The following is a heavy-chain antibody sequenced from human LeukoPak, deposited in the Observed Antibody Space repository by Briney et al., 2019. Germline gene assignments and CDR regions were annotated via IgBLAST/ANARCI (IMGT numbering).Heavy chain of an antibody. CDR3: AKYHSGSGYYSDYFDY. CDR2: ISGSGGST. Sequence: GGSLRLSCAASGFTFSSYAMSWVRQAPGKGLEWVSAISGSGGSTYYADSVKGRFTISRDNSKNTLYLQMNSLRAEDTAVYYCAKYHSGSGYYSDYFDYWGQGTLVTVSS. CDR1: GFTFSSYA. J-gene: IGHJ4*02. D-gene: IGHD3-22*01. V-gene: IGHV3-23*01.